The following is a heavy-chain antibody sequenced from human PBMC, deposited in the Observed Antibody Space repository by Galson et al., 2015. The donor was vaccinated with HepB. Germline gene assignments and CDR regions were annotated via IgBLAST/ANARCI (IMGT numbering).Heavy chain of an antibody. J-gene: IGHJ3*02. CDR1: GYTFTSYY. CDR2: INPSGGST. CDR3: ARSPGGGAHI. D-gene: IGHD3-16*01. Sequence: SVKVSCKASGYTFTSYYMHWVRQAPGQGLEWMGIINPSGGSTTYAQKFQGRVTMTRDTSTSTVYMELSSLRSEDTAIYYCARSPGGGAHIWGQGTMVTVSS. V-gene: IGHV1-46*01.